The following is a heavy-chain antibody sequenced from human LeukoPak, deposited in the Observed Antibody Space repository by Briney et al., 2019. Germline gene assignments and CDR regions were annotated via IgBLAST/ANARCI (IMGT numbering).Heavy chain of an antibody. CDR3: ARDSGGSGYGNDAFDI. V-gene: IGHV1-69*06. D-gene: IGHD3-22*01. CDR1: GGTFSSYA. Sequence: ASVKVSCKASGGTFSSYAISWVRQAPGQGLEWMGVIIPIFGTANYAQKFQGRVTITADKSTSTAYMELSSLRSEDTAVYYCARDSGGSGYGNDAFDIWGQGTMVTVSS. J-gene: IGHJ3*02. CDR2: IIPIFGTA.